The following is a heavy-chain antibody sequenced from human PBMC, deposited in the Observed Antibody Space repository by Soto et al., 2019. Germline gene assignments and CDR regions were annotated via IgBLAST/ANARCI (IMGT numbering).Heavy chain of an antibody. D-gene: IGHD1-26*01. J-gene: IGHJ4*02. V-gene: IGHV3-30*03. CDR3: VQGASTAHQPLDS. Sequence: QVQLVESGGGVVQPGRSLRLSCAASGFIFRNFGMHWVRRAPGKGLERVATISGDGNDKYYPDSMKGRFTISRDNFNNTLYLQLNSLRREDTAVYHCVQGASTAHQPLDSWGQGVLVTVSS. CDR1: GFIFRNFG. CDR2: ISGDGNDK.